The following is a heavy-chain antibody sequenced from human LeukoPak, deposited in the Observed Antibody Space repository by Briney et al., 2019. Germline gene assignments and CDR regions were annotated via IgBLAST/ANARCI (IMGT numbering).Heavy chain of an antibody. CDR1: GGSISSSSYY. CDR3: ARTLDVFSAFDI. Sequence: SQTLSLTCTVSGGSISSSSYYWGWIRQPPGKGLEWIGSIYYSGSTYYNPSLKSRVTISVDTSKNQFSLKLSSVTAADTAVYYCARTLDVFSAFDIWGQGTMVTVSS. J-gene: IGHJ3*02. CDR2: IYYSGST. D-gene: IGHD2-21*01. V-gene: IGHV4-39*07.